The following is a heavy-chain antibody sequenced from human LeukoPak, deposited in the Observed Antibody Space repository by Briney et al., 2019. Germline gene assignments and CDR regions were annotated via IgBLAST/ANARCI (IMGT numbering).Heavy chain of an antibody. D-gene: IGHD7-27*01. CDR1: GYTFTSYG. J-gene: IGHJ4*02. Sequence: GASVKVSCKASGYTFTSYGISWVRQAPGQGLEWMGWINPNSGGTNYAQKFQGRVTMTRDTSISTAYMELSRLRSDDTAVYYCARALHFTGDPGYWGQGTLVTVSS. CDR3: ARALHFTGDPGY. V-gene: IGHV1-2*02. CDR2: INPNSGGT.